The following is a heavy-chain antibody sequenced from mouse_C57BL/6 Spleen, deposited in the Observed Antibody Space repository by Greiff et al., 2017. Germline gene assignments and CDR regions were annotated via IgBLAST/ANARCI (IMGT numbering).Heavy chain of an antibody. Sequence: VKVVESGAELVRPGASVTLSCKASGYTFTDYEMHWVKQTPVHGLEWIGAIDPETGGTAYNQKFKGKAILTADKSSSTAYMELRSLTSEDSAVYYCTRAYSNYGGYYFDYWGQGTTLTVSS. V-gene: IGHV1-15*01. J-gene: IGHJ2*01. CDR3: TRAYSNYGGYYFDY. CDR1: GYTFTDYE. CDR2: IDPETGGT. D-gene: IGHD2-5*01.